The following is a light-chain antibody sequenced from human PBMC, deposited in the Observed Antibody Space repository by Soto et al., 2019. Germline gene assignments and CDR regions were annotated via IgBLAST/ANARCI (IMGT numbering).Light chain of an antibody. Sequence: DVQMTQSPSFLSASVGDTVTITCRASQNIGGRLSWYQQRPGKAPSLLIFGSSYLQDGVPSRFRGSGSGTDFTLTISNLQPEEFATYFCQQSKSLPLTFGGGTDVEI. J-gene: IGKJ4*01. CDR1: QNIGGR. CDR3: QQSKSLPLT. V-gene: IGKV1-39*01. CDR2: GSS.